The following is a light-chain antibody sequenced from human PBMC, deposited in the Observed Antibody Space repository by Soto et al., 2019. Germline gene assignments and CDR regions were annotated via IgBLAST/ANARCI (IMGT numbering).Light chain of an antibody. J-gene: IGKJ5*01. Sequence: EIVLTQAPATLSLSPGERATLSCRASQSISHFLAWYQQRPGQAPRLLIYDASNRATGIPTRFSGSGSETDFTLTFSSLEPEDFAVYYCQQRSTWPPITFGQGTRLEI. CDR1: QSISHF. V-gene: IGKV3-11*01. CDR3: QQRSTWPPIT. CDR2: DAS.